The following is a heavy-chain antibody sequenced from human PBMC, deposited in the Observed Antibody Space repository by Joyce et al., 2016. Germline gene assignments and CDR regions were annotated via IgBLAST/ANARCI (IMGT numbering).Heavy chain of an antibody. J-gene: IGHJ6*02. CDR2: IDYSGST. CDR3: AAYSVSSYYLHYYTMDV. V-gene: IGHV4-61*01. CDR1: GDSIRRGSFY. D-gene: IGHD3-10*01. Sequence: QVQLQESGPGLVKPSETLTLTCTVSGDSIRRGSFYWNWIRQPPGKGLEWVGHIDYSGSTDYTPSFKSRLTMSVDTPKRQFSLKLSSVTAADTAVYYCAAYSVSSYYLHYYTMDVWGPGATVTVSS.